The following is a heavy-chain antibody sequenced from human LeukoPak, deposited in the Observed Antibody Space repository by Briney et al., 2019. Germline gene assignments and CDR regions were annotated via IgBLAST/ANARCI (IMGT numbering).Heavy chain of an antibody. J-gene: IGHJ4*02. CDR3: ARYGSGSNYRDPFDS. CDR2: IYRDSSVK. D-gene: IGHD3-10*01. Sequence: GGSLRLSCVASGFNFDEYAMNWVRQVPGKGLEWISCIYRDSSVKHYADSVRGRFTVSRDNAKNSVYLQMNSLRAEDTAVYFCARYGSGSNYRDPFDSWGQGTLVTVSS. V-gene: IGHV3-48*01. CDR1: GFNFDEYA.